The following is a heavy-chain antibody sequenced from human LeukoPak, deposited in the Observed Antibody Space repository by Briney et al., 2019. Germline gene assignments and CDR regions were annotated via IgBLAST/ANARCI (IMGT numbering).Heavy chain of an antibody. Sequence: ASVKVSCKASGCTFTSYDINWVRQATGQGLEWMGWMNPNSGNTGYAQKFQGRVTMTRNTSISTAYIELSSLRSEDTAVYYCARAEQQLADAFDIWGQGTMVTVSS. J-gene: IGHJ3*02. CDR1: GCTFTSYD. CDR3: ARAEQQLADAFDI. D-gene: IGHD6-13*01. V-gene: IGHV1-8*01. CDR2: MNPNSGNT.